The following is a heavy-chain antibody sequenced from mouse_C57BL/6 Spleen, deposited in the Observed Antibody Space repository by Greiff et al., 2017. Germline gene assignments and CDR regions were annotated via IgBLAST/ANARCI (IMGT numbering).Heavy chain of an antibody. CDR1: GYSFTSYY. Sequence: QVQLQQSGPELVKPGASVKISCKASGYSFTSYYIHWVKQRPGQGLEWIGWIYPGSGNTKYNEKFKGKATLTADTSSSTAYMQLSSLTSEDSAVYYCARDAPSQLRPLFDYWGQGTTLTVSS. CDR3: ARDAPSQLRPLFDY. D-gene: IGHD3-2*02. J-gene: IGHJ2*01. CDR2: IYPGSGNT. V-gene: IGHV1-66*01.